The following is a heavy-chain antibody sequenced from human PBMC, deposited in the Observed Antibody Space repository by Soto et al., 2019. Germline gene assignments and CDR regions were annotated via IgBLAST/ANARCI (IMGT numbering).Heavy chain of an antibody. D-gene: IGHD1-26*01. J-gene: IGHJ3*02. Sequence: GGSLRLSCTASGFTFGDYAMSWFRQAPGKGLEWVGFIRSKAYGGTTEYAASVKGRFTISRDDSKSIAYLQMNSLKTEDTAVYYCTRVSPDDSGSYSANIHDAFDIWGQGTMVTVSS. V-gene: IGHV3-49*03. CDR3: TRVSPDDSGSYSANIHDAFDI. CDR2: IRSKAYGGTT. CDR1: GFTFGDYA.